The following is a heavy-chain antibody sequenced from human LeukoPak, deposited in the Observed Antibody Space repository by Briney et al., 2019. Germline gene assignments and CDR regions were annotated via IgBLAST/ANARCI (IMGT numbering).Heavy chain of an antibody. CDR3: ARTGFLDSPFDY. J-gene: IGHJ4*02. Sequence: GSLRLSCAASGFTVSSNYMSWVRQAPGKGLEWVSVIYSGGSTYYADSVKGRFTISRDNSKNTPYLQMNSLRAEDTAVYYCARTGFLDSPFDYWGQGTLVTVSS. V-gene: IGHV3-66*01. D-gene: IGHD3/OR15-3a*01. CDR2: IYSGGST. CDR1: GFTVSSNY.